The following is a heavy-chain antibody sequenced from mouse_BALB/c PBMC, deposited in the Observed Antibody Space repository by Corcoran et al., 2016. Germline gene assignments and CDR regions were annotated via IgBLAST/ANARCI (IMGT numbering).Heavy chain of an antibody. Sequence: QVQLQQSGAELMKPGASVKISCKTTGYTFSSYRIDWVKQRPGHGLEWIGEIIPGSGSTNYNEKFKGKATFTADTSSNTAYMQLSSLTSEDSAVSYCARDYYDGWCAYWGQGTMVTVSA. CDR3: ARDYYDGWCAY. CDR1: GYTFSSYR. D-gene: IGHD1-1*01. V-gene: IGHV1-9*01. J-gene: IGHJ3*01. CDR2: IIPGSGST.